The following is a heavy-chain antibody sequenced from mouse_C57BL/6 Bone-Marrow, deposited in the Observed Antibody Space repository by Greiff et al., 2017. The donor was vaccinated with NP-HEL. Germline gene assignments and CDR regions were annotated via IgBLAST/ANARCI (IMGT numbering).Heavy chain of an antibody. CDR3: ARYYSNFPWFAY. Sequence: DVHLVESGGDLVKPGGSLKLSCAASGFTFSSYGMSWVRQTPDKRLEWVATISSGGSYTYYPDSVKGRFTISRDNAKNTLYLQMSSLKSEDTAMYYCARYYSNFPWFAYWGQGTLVTVSA. D-gene: IGHD2-5*01. J-gene: IGHJ3*01. CDR1: GFTFSSYG. CDR2: ISSGGSYT. V-gene: IGHV5-6*01.